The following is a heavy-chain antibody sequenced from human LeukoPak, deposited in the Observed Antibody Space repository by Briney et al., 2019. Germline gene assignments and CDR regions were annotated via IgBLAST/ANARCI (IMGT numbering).Heavy chain of an antibody. J-gene: IGHJ4*02. D-gene: IGHD3-10*01. CDR1: GGSISSYY. CDR2: IYDSGST. CDR3: ARGQYYYGSGSYAKLDY. Sequence: SETLSLTCTVSGGSISSYYWSWIRQPPGKGLEWIGYIYDSGSTNYNPSLKSRVTMSVDTSKNQFSLKLSSVTAADTAVYYCARGQYYYGSGSYAKLDYWGQGTLVTVSS. V-gene: IGHV4-59*12.